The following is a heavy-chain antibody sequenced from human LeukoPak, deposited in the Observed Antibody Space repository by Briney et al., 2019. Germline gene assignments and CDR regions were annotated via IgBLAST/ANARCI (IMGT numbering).Heavy chain of an antibody. V-gene: IGHV4-30-2*01. Sequence: PSQTLSLTCTVSGGSISSGGYYWSWIRQPPGKGLEWIGYIYHSGSTYYNPSLKSRVTISVDRSKNQFSLKLSSVTAADTAVYYCARAKQLVPRYFDYWGQGTLVTVSS. CDR3: ARAKQLVPRYFDY. CDR1: GGSISSGGYY. J-gene: IGHJ4*02. D-gene: IGHD6-6*01. CDR2: IYHSGST.